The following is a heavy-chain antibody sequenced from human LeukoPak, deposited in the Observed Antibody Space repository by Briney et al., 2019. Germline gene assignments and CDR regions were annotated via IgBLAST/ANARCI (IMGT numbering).Heavy chain of an antibody. J-gene: IGHJ4*02. Sequence: GGSLRLSCAASGFTFISFSMHWVRQAPGNGLEWVAFIHFDGNNKYYADSVKGRFTISRDNSKNTLYLQMNSLRAEDTALYYCANTYFYASANYWGQGTLVTVSS. D-gene: IGHD3-10*01. CDR3: ANTYFYASANY. CDR1: GFTFISFS. V-gene: IGHV3-30*02. CDR2: IHFDGNNK.